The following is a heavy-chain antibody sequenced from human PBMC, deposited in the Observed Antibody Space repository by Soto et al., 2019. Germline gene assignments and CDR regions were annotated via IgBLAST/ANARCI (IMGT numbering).Heavy chain of an antibody. D-gene: IGHD1-20*01. CDR2: IWYDGSNK. J-gene: IGHJ6*02. V-gene: IGHV3-33*01. Sequence: QVQLVESGGGVVQPGRSLRLSCAASGFTFSSYGMHWVRQAPGKGLEWVTVIWYDGSNKYYADSVKGRFTISRDNSKNTLYLQMNSLRAEDTAVYYCASDRGPFNWNDWPHYYYGMDVWGQGTTVTVSS. CDR1: GFTFSSYG. CDR3: ASDRGPFNWNDWPHYYYGMDV.